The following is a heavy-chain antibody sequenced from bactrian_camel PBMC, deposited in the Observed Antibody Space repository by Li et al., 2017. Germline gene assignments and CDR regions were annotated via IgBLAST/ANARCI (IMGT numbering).Heavy chain of an antibody. D-gene: IGHD4*01. CDR3: AASPSWRITSYSDYLRPYTYAY. J-gene: IGHJ4*01. Sequence: HVQLVESGGGSVQTGGNLTLACAASGYDYSGYCVGWFRQVEGKEREEVASIYVRGGHTYYADSVKGRFTLAQDNAKTTLYLQMNSLKPEDTAVYYCAASPSWRITSYSDYLRPYTYAYWGQGTQVTVS. CDR1: GYDYSGYC. V-gene: IGHV3S6*01. CDR2: IYVRGGHT.